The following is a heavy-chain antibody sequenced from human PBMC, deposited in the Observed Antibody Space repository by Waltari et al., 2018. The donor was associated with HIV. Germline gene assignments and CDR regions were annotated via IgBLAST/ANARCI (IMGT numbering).Heavy chain of an antibody. Sequence: EVQLVESGGGLVQPGRSLRLSCAASGFTFDDYAMHWVRQAPGKGLEWVSGISWNSGSIGYADSVKGRFTISRDNAKNSLYLQMNSLRAEDTALYYCAKDTFSSGWTGFDYWGQGTLVTVSS. D-gene: IGHD6-19*01. CDR2: ISWNSGSI. CDR1: GFTFDDYA. V-gene: IGHV3-9*01. J-gene: IGHJ4*02. CDR3: AKDTFSSGWTGFDY.